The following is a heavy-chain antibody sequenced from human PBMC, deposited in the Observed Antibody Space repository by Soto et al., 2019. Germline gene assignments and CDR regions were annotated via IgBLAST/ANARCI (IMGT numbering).Heavy chain of an antibody. CDR1: GYTFTSYG. D-gene: IGHD6-6*01. V-gene: IGHV1-18*01. CDR3: ARDKASSSSRGVYYYYYGMEV. CDR2: ISAYNGNT. Sequence: QVQLVQSGAEVKKPGASVKVSCKASGYTFTSYGISWVRQAPGQGLEWMGWISAYNGNTNYAQKLQGRVTMTTDTSTSTAYIELRSLRSDDTAVYYCARDKASSSSRGVYYYYYGMEVWGQGTTVTVSS. J-gene: IGHJ6*02.